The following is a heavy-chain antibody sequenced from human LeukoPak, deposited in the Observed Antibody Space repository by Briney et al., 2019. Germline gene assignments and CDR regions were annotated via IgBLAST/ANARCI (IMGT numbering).Heavy chain of an antibody. Sequence: GGSLRLSCAASGFTFSSYAMHWVRQAPGKGLEYVLAISSNGGSTYYANSVKGRFTISRDNSKNTLYLQMGSLRAEDMAVYYCARDRGGIGWYYFDYWGQGTLVTVSS. V-gene: IGHV3-64*01. CDR2: ISSNGGST. D-gene: IGHD6-19*01. J-gene: IGHJ4*02. CDR3: ARDRGGIGWYYFDY. CDR1: GFTFSSYA.